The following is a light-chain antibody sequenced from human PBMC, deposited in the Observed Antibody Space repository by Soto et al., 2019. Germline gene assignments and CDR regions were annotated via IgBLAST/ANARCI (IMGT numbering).Light chain of an antibody. J-gene: IGLJ1*01. V-gene: IGLV2-8*01. CDR2: EVS. Sequence: QSALTQPPSASGSPGQSVTISCTGTSSDVGSYNYVSWYQKHPGKAPKLMIYEVSKRPSGVPDRFSGSKSGNTASLTVSGLQAEDEADYYCCSYADTNNPYVFGTGTKVTVL. CDR1: SSDVGSYNY. CDR3: CSYADTNNPYV.